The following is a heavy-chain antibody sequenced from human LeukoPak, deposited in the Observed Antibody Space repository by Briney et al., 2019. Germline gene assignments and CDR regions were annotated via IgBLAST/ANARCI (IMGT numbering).Heavy chain of an antibody. D-gene: IGHD5-24*01. CDR2: IMSDGRST. V-gene: IGHV3-74*01. J-gene: IGHJ4*02. CDR3: ARDSQFIGPLY. CDR1: GSTFTTYG. Sequence: GGSLRLSCAASGSTFTTYGMHWVRQAPGKGLVWVSRIMSDGRSTYADSVKGRFTISRDTAKNTLYLQMNSLRAEDTAVYYCARDSQFIGPLYWGQGTLVTVSS.